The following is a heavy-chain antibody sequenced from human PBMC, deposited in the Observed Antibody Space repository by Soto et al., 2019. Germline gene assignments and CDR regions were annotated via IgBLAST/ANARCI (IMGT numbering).Heavy chain of an antibody. CDR2: ISYDGSNK. Sequence: GGSLRLSCAASGFTFSTYGIHWVRQAPGKGLEWVAGISYDGSNKYYADSVKGRFTISRDNSKNTLYLQMNSLRTEDTAVYYCAKGRGYCTNGVCPMEPEFDYWGQGTLVTVSS. CDR3: AKGRGYCTNGVCPMEPEFDY. V-gene: IGHV3-30*18. CDR1: GFTFSTYG. D-gene: IGHD2-8*01. J-gene: IGHJ4*02.